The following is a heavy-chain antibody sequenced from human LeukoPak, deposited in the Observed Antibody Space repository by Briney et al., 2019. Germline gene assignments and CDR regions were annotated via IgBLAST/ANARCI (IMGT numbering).Heavy chain of an antibody. CDR2: ISGSGGST. CDR3: ARDNLTYYDFWSGQYFDY. V-gene: IGHV3-23*01. Sequence: GGSLRLSCAASGFTFSSYAMSWVRQAPGKGLEWVSAISGSGGSTYYADSVKGRFTISRDNSKNTLYLQMNSLRAEDTAVYYCARDNLTYYDFWSGQYFDYWGQGTLVTVSS. CDR1: GFTFSSYA. J-gene: IGHJ4*02. D-gene: IGHD3-3*01.